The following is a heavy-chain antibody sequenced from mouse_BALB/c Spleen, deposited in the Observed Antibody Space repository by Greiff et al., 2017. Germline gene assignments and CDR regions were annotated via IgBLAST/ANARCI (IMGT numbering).Heavy chain of an antibody. CDR2: ISSGSSTI. Sequence: DVKLVESGGGLVQPGGSRKLSCAASGFTFSRFGMHWVRQAPEKGLEWVAYISSGSSTIYYADTVKGRFTISRDNPKNTLFLQMTSLRSEDTAMYYCARGYYGSSSYYFDYWGQGTTLTVSS. V-gene: IGHV5-17*02. CDR1: GFTFSRFG. D-gene: IGHD1-1*01. CDR3: ARGYYGSSSYYFDY. J-gene: IGHJ2*01.